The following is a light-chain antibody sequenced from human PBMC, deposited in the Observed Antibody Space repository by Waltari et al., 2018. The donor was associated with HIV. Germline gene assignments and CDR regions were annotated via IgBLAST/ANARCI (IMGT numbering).Light chain of an antibody. CDR2: AAN. CDR1: SSDVGGFDY. V-gene: IGLV2-8*01. CDR3: SSYADTNNVL. J-gene: IGLJ3*02. Sequence: QSALTQPPSAAGSPGQSVTLSCTGTSSDVGGFDYVSWYQQHPAKAPNLLIYAANRLPSGVPDRFSGAKSGNTASLTVSGLQTEDEADYYCSSYADTNNVLFGGGTKLTVL.